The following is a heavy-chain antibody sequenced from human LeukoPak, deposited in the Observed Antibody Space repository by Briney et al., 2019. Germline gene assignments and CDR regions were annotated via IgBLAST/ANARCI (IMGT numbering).Heavy chain of an antibody. CDR2: IYPGDSDT. CDR1: GYSFTTYW. J-gene: IGHJ4*02. D-gene: IGHD6-19*01. Sequence: ESLKISCWASGYSFTTYWIGCLRQLSAEGLVWMVIIYPGDSDTKYSPSFQSQVTISADKSISTAYLQRSSLKAADSAMYYCARSASGWCFDDWGQGTLVTVSS. CDR3: ARSASGWCFDD. V-gene: IGHV5-51*01.